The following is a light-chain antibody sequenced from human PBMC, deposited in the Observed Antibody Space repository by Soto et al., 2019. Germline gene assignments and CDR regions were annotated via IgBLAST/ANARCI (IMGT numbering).Light chain of an antibody. CDR3: QQYYSWYT. CDR2: GAS. CDR1: QSVSSN. V-gene: IGKV3-15*01. Sequence: EIVMTQSPATLSVSPGERATLSCRASQSVSSNLAWYQQKPGQAPRLLIYGASTSATGIPARFSGSGSGTEFTLTISSLQSEDSAVYFCQQYYSWYTFGQGTKLEIK. J-gene: IGKJ2*01.